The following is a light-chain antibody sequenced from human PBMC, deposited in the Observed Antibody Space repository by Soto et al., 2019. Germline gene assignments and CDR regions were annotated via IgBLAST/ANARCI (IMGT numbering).Light chain of an antibody. CDR1: QSVSSN. CDR3: QHYDAWPLT. Sequence: EIVMAQSPATLSVSPGERATLSCRASQSVSSNLAWYQQKPGQPPRLPIYNASTRATDIPARFSGGGSGTDFTLTISSLQSEDLGLYHCQHYDAWPLTFGGGTKVDIK. J-gene: IGKJ4*01. CDR2: NAS. V-gene: IGKV3D-15*01.